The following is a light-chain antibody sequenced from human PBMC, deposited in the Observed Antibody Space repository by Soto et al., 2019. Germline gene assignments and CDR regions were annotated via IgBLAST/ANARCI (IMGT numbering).Light chain of an antibody. V-gene: IGKV1-39*01. CDR2: LAS. CDR3: QQSYSTPYT. CDR1: QSISSS. Sequence: DIQMTQSPSSLSASVGDRVTITCRASQSISSSLSWYQQRPGKAPNLLIYLASSLQSGVPSRFRGSGSGTDFTLTISSLQFEDFATYYCQQSYSTPYTFGQRTKLEI. J-gene: IGKJ2*01.